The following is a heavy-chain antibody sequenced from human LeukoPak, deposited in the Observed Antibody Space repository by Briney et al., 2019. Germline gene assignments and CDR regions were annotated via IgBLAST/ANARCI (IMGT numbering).Heavy chain of an antibody. CDR1: GFIVSSNY. CDR2: IYYSGST. CDR3: ARRYNWNDRWD. J-gene: IGHJ4*02. Sequence: GSLRLSCAASGFIVSSNYMGWVRQAPGKGLEWIGSIYYSGSTYYNPSLKSRLTISLDTSKNQFSLRLSSVTAADTAFYYCARRYNWNDRWDWGQGTLVTVSP. D-gene: IGHD1-1*01. V-gene: IGHV4-39*07.